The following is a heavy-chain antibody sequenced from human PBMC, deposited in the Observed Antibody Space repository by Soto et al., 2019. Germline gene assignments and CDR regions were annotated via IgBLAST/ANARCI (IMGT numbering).Heavy chain of an antibody. D-gene: IGHD4-4*01. Sequence: PSETLSLTCTVSGGSISSGGYYWSWIRQHPGKGLEWIGYIYYSGSTYYNPSLKSRVTISVGTSKNQFSLKLSSVTAADTAVYYCARRADYNYFDYWGQGTLVTVSS. CDR2: IYYSGST. J-gene: IGHJ4*02. V-gene: IGHV4-31*03. CDR1: GGSISSGGYY. CDR3: ARRADYNYFDY.